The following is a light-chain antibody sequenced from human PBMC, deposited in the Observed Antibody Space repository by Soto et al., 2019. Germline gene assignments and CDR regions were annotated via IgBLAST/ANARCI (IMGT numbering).Light chain of an antibody. CDR2: AAS. V-gene: IGKV1-27*01. CDR1: QDISNY. Sequence: DIQMTQSPSSLSASVGDRVTITCRAHQDISNYLAWYQQKPGKVPELLIYAASTLRTGVQSRFSGNGSGTVFALTINNLQPEDVATYYCQKYNSAPNTFGRGTRLEIK. J-gene: IGKJ2*01. CDR3: QKYNSAPNT.